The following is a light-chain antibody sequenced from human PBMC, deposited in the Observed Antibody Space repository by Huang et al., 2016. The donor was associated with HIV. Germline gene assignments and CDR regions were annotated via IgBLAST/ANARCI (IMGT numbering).Light chain of an antibody. J-gene: IGKJ1*01. CDR2: SAS. CDR1: QSSNSH. CDR3: QQTYNTPWT. Sequence: DIQMTQSPSSLSAYVGDRVTITCRASQSSNSHLNWYQQKPGKAPKLLIYSASNLQGGVPSRFRGSGSGTDFTLAISSLQPEDFATYYCQQTYNTPWTFGQGTNVAVK. V-gene: IGKV1-39*01.